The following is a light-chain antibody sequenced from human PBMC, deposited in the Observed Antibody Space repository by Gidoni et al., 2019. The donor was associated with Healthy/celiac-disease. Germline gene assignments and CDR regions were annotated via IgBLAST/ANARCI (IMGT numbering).Light chain of an antibody. Sequence: DIQLTQSPSFLSASVGDRVTITCRASQGIRLYLAWYQQKPGKAPKLLIYAASTLQSGVPSRFSGSGSGTEFTLTISSLQPEDFATYYCQQLNSYPLFTFGPGTKVDIK. CDR1: QGIRLY. CDR2: AAS. J-gene: IGKJ3*01. V-gene: IGKV1-9*01. CDR3: QQLNSYPLFT.